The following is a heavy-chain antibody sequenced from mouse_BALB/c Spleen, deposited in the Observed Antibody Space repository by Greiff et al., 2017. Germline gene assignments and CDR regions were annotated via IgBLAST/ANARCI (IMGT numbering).Heavy chain of an antibody. CDR2: INPYNDGT. V-gene: IGHV1-14*01. D-gene: IGHD4-1*01. CDR1: GYTFTSYV. J-gene: IGHJ4*01. CDR3: ARTNWDGGDAMDY. Sequence: VQLQQSGPELVKPGASVKMSCKASGYTFTSYVMHWVKQKPGQGLEWIGYINPYNDGTKYNEKFKGKATLTSDKSSSTAYMELSSLTSEDSAVYYCARTNWDGGDAMDYWGQGTSVTVSS.